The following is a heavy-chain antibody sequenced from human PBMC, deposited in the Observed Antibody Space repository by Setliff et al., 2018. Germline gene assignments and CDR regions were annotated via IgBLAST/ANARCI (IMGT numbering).Heavy chain of an antibody. D-gene: IGHD1-26*01. CDR3: ARVGPLTDDAFDI. Sequence: GESLKISCKGSGYTFTNYWIAWVRQMPGKGLEYMGIIYPADSDTTYSPSFQGQVTISADKSINTAYLQWSSLKASDTAIYYCARVGPLTDDAFDIWGQGTVVTVSS. CDR1: GYTFTNYW. V-gene: IGHV5-51*01. J-gene: IGHJ3*02. CDR2: IYPADSDT.